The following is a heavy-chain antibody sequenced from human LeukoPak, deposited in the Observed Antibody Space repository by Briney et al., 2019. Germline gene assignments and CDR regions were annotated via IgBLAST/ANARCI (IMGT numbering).Heavy chain of an antibody. Sequence: QSGGSLRHSCTASGFTFGDYAMSWVRQAPGKGLEWVGFIRSKAYGGTTEYAASVKGRFTISRDDSKSIAYLQMNSLKTEDTAVYYCTRDSVLKRTYYYMDVWGKGTTVTISS. J-gene: IGHJ6*03. D-gene: IGHD4/OR15-4a*01. CDR3: TRDSVLKRTYYYMDV. CDR1: GFTFGDYA. V-gene: IGHV3-49*04. CDR2: IRSKAYGGTT.